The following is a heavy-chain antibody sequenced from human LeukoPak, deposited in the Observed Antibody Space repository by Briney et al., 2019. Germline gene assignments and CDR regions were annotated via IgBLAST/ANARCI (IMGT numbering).Heavy chain of an antibody. CDR1: GFTFSSYG. D-gene: IGHD2-21*02. V-gene: IGHV3-30*18. CDR2: ISYDGSNK. Sequence: GRSLGLSCAASGFTFSSYGMHWVRQAPGKGLEWVAVISYDGSNKYYADSVKGRFTISRDNSKNTLYLQMNSLRVEDTAVYYCAKDLPTKCRGDCPSDYWGQGTLVTVSS. J-gene: IGHJ4*02. CDR3: AKDLPTKCRGDCPSDY.